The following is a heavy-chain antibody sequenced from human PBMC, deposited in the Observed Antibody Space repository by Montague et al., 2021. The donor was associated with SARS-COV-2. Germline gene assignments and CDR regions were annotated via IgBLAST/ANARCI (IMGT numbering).Heavy chain of an antibody. D-gene: IGHD1-26*01. CDR3: AKDQVYRGRSSPFDS. CDR2: ISYDGKNQ. CDR1: GFTFSSYG. V-gene: IGHV3-30*18. J-gene: IGHJ4*02. Sequence: SLRLSCVASGFTFSSYGMHWVRQAPGKGPEWVAAISYDGKNQNYGEFVKGRFIISRDNTRNTLGLQMNSLRAEDTALYYCAKDQVYRGRSSPFDSWGQGTLVSVSS.